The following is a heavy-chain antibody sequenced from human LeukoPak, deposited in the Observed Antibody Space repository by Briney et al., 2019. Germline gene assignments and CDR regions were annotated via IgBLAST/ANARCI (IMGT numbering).Heavy chain of an antibody. CDR1: GFTFSSYG. Sequence: GGSLRLSCAASGFTFSSYGMHWVRQGPGKGLEWVAVIWYDGSNKYYADSVKGRFTISRDNSKNTLYLQMNSLRAEDTAVYYCARDKPPPYYYDSSGIFDYWGQGTLVTVSS. CDR3: ARDKPPPYYYDSSGIFDY. J-gene: IGHJ4*02. D-gene: IGHD3-22*01. V-gene: IGHV3-33*01. CDR2: IWYDGSNK.